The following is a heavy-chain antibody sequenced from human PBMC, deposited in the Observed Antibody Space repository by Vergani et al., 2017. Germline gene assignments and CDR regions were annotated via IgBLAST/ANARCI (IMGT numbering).Heavy chain of an antibody. CDR2: IYQSGGD. J-gene: IGHJ4*02. V-gene: IGHV4-39*01. D-gene: IGHD3-9*01. Sequence: QLHLQESGPGLVKPSETLSLTCTVSGGSITSSSYYWGWIRQPPGKGLEWIGNIYQSGGDYYNPSLKGRVTISVDTSKNQFSLEVTSVTAAATAIYFCARTESFILRYFHWALWGQGTLVTVSS. CDR1: GGSITSSSYY. CDR3: ARTESFILRYFHWAL.